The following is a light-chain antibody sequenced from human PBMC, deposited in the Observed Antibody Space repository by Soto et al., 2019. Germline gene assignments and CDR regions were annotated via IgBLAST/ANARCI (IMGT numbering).Light chain of an antibody. Sequence: DIHVTQSPSTLSASVGDIVTITCRASQSISSWLAWYQQKPGKAPKLLIYDASSLESGVPSRFSGSGSGTEFTLTISSLQPDDFATYYCQQYNSYPITFGQGTRLEIK. CDR1: QSISSW. V-gene: IGKV1-5*01. J-gene: IGKJ5*01. CDR2: DAS. CDR3: QQYNSYPIT.